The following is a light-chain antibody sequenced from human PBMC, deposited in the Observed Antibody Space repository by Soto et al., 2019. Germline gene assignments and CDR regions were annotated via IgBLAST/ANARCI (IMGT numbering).Light chain of an antibody. CDR2: GNS. CDR3: QSYDSSLSGYV. Sequence: QSVLTQPPSVSGAPGQRVTISCTGSSSNIGAGYDVHWYQQLPGTAPKLLLYGNSNRPSGVPDRFSRSKSGTSASLAITGLQAEDEADYCCQSYDSSLSGYVFGTGTKLTVL. CDR1: SSNIGAGYD. J-gene: IGLJ1*01. V-gene: IGLV1-40*01.